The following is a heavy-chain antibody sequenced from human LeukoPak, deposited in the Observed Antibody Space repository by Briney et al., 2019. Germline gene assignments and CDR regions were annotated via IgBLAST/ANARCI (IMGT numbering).Heavy chain of an antibody. J-gene: IGHJ4*02. CDR1: GFNFRSYA. CDR3: ARDWDASGSYNGYFDY. D-gene: IGHD3-10*01. V-gene: IGHV3-64*02. CDR2: ITGDGGST. Sequence: SGGSLRLSCAASGFNFRSYAMHWVRQAPGKGLEYVSSITGDGGSTRYADSVQGRFTISRDNSKNTVYLQMGSLRAEDMAVYYCARDWDASGSYNGYFDYWGQGTLVTVSS.